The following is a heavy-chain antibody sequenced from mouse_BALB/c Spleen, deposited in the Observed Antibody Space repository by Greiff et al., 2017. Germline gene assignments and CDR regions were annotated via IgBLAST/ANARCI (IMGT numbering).Heavy chain of an antibody. Sequence: VKLVESGAELVKPGASVKLSCKASGYTFTEYIIHWVKQRSGQGLEWIGWFYPGSGSIKYNEKFKDKATLTADKSSSTVYMELSRLTSEDSAVYFCARHEDGGITTVPAWFAYWGQGTLVTVSA. J-gene: IGHJ3*01. V-gene: IGHV1-62-2*01. D-gene: IGHD1-1*01. CDR1: GYTFTEYI. CDR2: FYPGSGSI. CDR3: ARHEDGGITTVPAWFAY.